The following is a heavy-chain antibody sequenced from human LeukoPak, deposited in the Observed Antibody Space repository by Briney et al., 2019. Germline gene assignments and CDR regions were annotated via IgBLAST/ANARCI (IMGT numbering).Heavy chain of an antibody. D-gene: IGHD3-3*01. CDR1: GFTFSNYA. V-gene: IGHV3-30*18. CDR3: SKVRALEFDY. CDR2: ISYDGSDK. J-gene: IGHJ4*02. Sequence: GGSLRLSCAASGFTFSNYAMSWVRQAPGKGLEWVAGISYDGSDKYYADSVKGRFTISRDNSKNTLDLQMNSLRDEDAAVYYCSKVRALEFDYWGQGTLVTVSS.